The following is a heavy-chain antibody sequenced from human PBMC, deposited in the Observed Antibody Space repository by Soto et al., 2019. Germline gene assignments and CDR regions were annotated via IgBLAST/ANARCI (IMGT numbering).Heavy chain of an antibody. D-gene: IGHD1-7*01. CDR1: GLTFNKLA. CDR3: AKDPGTIDHFYFMEI. V-gene: IGHV3-23*01. CDR2: INSGGGSS. Sequence: LRLSCAVTGLTFNKLAMSWVRQAPGKGLECVSSINSGGGSSYHAESVKGRSTISRDISKNTLFLEMNSLRAEDTAVYFCAKDPGTIDHFYFMEIWGQGTTVTVSS. J-gene: IGHJ6*01.